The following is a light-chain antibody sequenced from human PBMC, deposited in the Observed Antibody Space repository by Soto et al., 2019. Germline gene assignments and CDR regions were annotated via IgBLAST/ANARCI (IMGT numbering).Light chain of an antibody. V-gene: IGKV3-15*01. CDR1: QSVRSN. J-gene: IGKJ1*01. Sequence: EIVMTQSPATLSVSPGERATLSCRASQSVRSNLAWYQQKPGQAPRLLIYGASTRATGIPARFSGSGSGTDFTLTISSLGPEDFAVYYCQQRSNWPQWTFGQGTKVDIK. CDR2: GAS. CDR3: QQRSNWPQWT.